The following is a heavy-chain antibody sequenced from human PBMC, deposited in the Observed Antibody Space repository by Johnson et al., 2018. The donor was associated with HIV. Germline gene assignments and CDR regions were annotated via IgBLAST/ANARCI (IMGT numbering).Heavy chain of an antibody. J-gene: IGHJ3*02. D-gene: IGHD2/OR15-2a*01. V-gene: IGHV3-74*02. Sequence: EVQLVESGGGLVQPGGSLRLSCAASKFTFSNYAIHWVRQATGKGLVWVSRINGDGSSTTYADSVKGRFTISRDNAKNTVYLQMNSLRVEDTAVYYCGRPCNFDIWGLGTMVTVAS. CDR2: INGDGSST. CDR3: GRPCNFDI. CDR1: KFTFSNYA.